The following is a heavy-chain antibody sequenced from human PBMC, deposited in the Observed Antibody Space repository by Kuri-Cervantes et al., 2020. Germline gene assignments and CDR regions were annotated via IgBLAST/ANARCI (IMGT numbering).Heavy chain of an antibody. V-gene: IGHV3-21*01. Sequence: GGSLRLSCAASGFTFSSYWMNWVRQAPGKGLEWVSSISSSSSYIYYADSVRGRFTISSDNSKNTLYLQMNSLSAEDTAVYYCARDDRSGSYPRGFFDCWGQGTLVTVSS. CDR2: ISSSSSYI. CDR1: GFTFSSYW. J-gene: IGHJ4*02. D-gene: IGHD1-26*01. CDR3: ARDDRSGSYPRGFFDC.